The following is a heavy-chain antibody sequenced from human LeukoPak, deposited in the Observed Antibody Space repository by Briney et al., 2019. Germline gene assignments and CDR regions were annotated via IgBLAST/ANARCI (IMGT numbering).Heavy chain of an antibody. V-gene: IGHV3-21*01. J-gene: IGHJ4*02. D-gene: IGHD6-19*01. Sequence: GGSLRLSGAASGFTFSSYSMNWVRQAPGKGLEWVSSISSSSSYIYYADSVKGRFTISRDNAKNSLYLQMNSLRAEDTAVYYCARNRIAVAGAFDYWGQGTLVTVSS. CDR2: ISSSSSYI. CDR1: GFTFSSYS. CDR3: ARNRIAVAGAFDY.